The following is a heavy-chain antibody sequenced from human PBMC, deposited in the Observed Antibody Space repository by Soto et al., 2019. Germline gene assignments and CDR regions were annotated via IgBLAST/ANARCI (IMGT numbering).Heavy chain of an antibody. J-gene: IGHJ4*02. Sequence: PGGSLRLSCAASGFTFSSYAMGWVRQAPGKGLEWVSAISGSGGSTYYADSVKGRFTISRDNSKNTLYLQMNSLRAEDTAVYYCARDQATIFGVELNFDYWRQGTLLTVSS. CDR2: ISGSGGST. D-gene: IGHD3-3*01. V-gene: IGHV3-23*01. CDR3: ARDQATIFGVELNFDY. CDR1: GFTFSSYA.